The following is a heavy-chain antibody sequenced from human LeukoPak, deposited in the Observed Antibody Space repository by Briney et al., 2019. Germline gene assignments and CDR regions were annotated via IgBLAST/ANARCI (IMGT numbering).Heavy chain of an antibody. J-gene: IGHJ4*02. V-gene: IGHV1-18*04. CDR2: IKAYNGDT. D-gene: IGHD1-26*01. Sequence: ASVKVSCKASGYTFTGNYMHWVRQAPGQGPEWMGWIKAYNGDTNYAQKFQGRVTMTTDTSTTTAYMELRSLRSDDTAVYYCAREGGILGALDYWGQGTLVTVSS. CDR1: GYTFTGNY. CDR3: AREGGILGALDY.